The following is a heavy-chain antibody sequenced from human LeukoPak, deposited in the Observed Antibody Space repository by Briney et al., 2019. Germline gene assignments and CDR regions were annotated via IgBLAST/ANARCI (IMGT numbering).Heavy chain of an antibody. CDR3: ARDLGGDQPG. CDR1: GFTFSSYA. V-gene: IGHV3-21*01. J-gene: IGHJ3*01. Sequence: GGSLRLSCAASGFTFSSYAMSWVRQAPGKGLEWVSSISSSSSYIYYADSVKGRFTISRDNAKNSLYLQMNSLRAEDTAVYYCARDLGGDQPGWGQGTMVTVSS. CDR2: ISSSSSYI. D-gene: IGHD4-17*01.